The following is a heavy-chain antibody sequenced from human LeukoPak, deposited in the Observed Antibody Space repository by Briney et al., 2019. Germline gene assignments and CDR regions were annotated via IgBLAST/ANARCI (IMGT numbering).Heavy chain of an antibody. D-gene: IGHD2-15*01. CDR1: GFTFSSYG. CDR2: ISYDGSNK. CDR3: AKGVPGTVVVVVAATDLFDY. J-gene: IGHJ4*02. V-gene: IGHV3-30*18. Sequence: GGSLRLSCAASGFTFSSYGMHWVRRAPGKGLEWVAVISYDGSNKYYADSVKGRFTISRDNSKNTLYLQMNSLRAEDTAVYYCAKGVPGTVVVVVAATDLFDYWGQGTLVTVSS.